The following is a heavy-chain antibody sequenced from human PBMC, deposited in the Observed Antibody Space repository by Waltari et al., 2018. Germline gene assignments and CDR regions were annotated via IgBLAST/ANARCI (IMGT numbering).Heavy chain of an antibody. D-gene: IGHD2-21*01. Sequence: EVQLLESGGGLVQPGGSLRLSCAASGFTFSSYAMSWVRQAPGKGLEGVATICCGGGSTYYADSVKGRFPISRDNSKNTLYLQMNSLRAEDTAVYYCAKDLSPVFDDAFDIWGQGTMVTVSS. CDR1: GFTFSSYA. CDR2: ICCGGGST. V-gene: IGHV3-23*01. CDR3: AKDLSPVFDDAFDI. J-gene: IGHJ3*02.